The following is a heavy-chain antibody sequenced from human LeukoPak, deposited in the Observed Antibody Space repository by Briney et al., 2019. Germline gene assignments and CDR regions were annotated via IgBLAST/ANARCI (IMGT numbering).Heavy chain of an antibody. Sequence: PSETLSLTCTVSGGSISSYYWSWIRQPAGKGLESIGHISTSGSTNYNPSLKSRVTMSVDTSKNQFSLKLSSVTAADTAVYYCARDLGDSSGSLSVYYWGQGTLVTVSS. CDR1: GGSISSYY. V-gene: IGHV4-4*07. D-gene: IGHD3-22*01. CDR3: ARDLGDSSGSLSVYY. CDR2: ISTSGST. J-gene: IGHJ4*02.